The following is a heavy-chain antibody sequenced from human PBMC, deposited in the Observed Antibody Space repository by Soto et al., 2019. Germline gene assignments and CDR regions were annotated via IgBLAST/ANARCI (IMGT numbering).Heavy chain of an antibody. CDR1: GSTFTSYD. J-gene: IGHJ5*02. CDR2: MNPNSGNT. Sequence: ASVKVSCKASGSTFTSYDINWVRQATGQGLEWMGWMNPNSGNTGYAQKFQGRVTMTRNTSISTAYMELSSLRSEDTAVYYCARVLAAAVWFDPWGQGTLVTVSS. V-gene: IGHV1-8*01. CDR3: ARVLAAAVWFDP. D-gene: IGHD6-13*01.